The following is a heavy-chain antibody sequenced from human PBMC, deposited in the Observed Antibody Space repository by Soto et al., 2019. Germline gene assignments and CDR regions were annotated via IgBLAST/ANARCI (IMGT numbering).Heavy chain of an antibody. J-gene: IGHJ4*02. V-gene: IGHV4-39*01. CDR3: ARPARQDTVAGNY. CDR1: GGSISSSSYY. D-gene: IGHD6-19*01. CDR2: IYYTGIT. Sequence: KPSETLSLTCTVSGGSISSSSYYWGWIRQPPGKGLEWIGSIYYTGITHYNPSLKSRATISIDTPKSQFSLNLNSVTATDTAVYYCARPARQDTVAGNYWGQGTLVTVSS.